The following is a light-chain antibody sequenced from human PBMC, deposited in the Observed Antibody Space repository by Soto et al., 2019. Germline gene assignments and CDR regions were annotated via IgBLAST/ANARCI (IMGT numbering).Light chain of an antibody. CDR3: SSYTSSSTRV. V-gene: IGLV2-14*01. CDR1: SSDVGAFIY. J-gene: IGLJ3*02. CDR2: EVS. Sequence: QSALTQPASVSGSPGQSITISCTGTSSDVGAFIYVSWYQQHPGRAPKLIIYEVSNRPSGVSNRFFGSKSGNTASLTISGLQAEDEADYFCSSYTSSSTRVFGGGTKVTVL.